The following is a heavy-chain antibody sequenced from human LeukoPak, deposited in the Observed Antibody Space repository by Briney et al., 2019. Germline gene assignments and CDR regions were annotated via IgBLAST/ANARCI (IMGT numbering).Heavy chain of an antibody. CDR3: AELGITMIGGV. CDR1: GFTFSSYE. D-gene: IGHD3-10*02. CDR2: ISSSGSTI. Sequence: GGSLRLSCAASGFTFSSYEINWVRQAPGKGLEWVSYISSSGSTIYYADSVKGRFTISRDNAKNSLYLQMNSLRAEDTAVYYCAELGITMIGGVWGKGTTVTVSS. J-gene: IGHJ6*04. V-gene: IGHV3-48*03.